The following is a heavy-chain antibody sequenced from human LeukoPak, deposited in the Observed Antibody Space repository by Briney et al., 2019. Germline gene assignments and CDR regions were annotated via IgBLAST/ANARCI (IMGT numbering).Heavy chain of an antibody. J-gene: IGHJ4*02. CDR1: GYTLTELS. D-gene: IGHD5-24*01. Sequence: GASVKVSCKVSGYTLTELSMHWVRQAPGKGLEWMGGFDPEDGETIYAQKFQGRVTMTEDTSTDTAYMELSSLRSEDTAVYYCATDLVTIEMATIERGYWGQGTLVTVSS. CDR2: FDPEDGET. CDR3: ATDLVTIEMATIERGY. V-gene: IGHV1-24*01.